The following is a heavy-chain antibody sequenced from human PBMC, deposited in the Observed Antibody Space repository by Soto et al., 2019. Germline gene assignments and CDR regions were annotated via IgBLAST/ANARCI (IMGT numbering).Heavy chain of an antibody. D-gene: IGHD3-10*01. CDR3: ARGPGTMAKIDY. V-gene: IGHV4-31*03. CDR2: IYYSGST. CDR1: GGSISRGGYY. J-gene: IGHJ4*02. Sequence: SETRSLTCTVSGGSISRGGYYWSWIRQHPGKGLEWIGYIYYSGSTYYNPSLKSRVTISVDTSKNQFSLKLSSVTAADTAVYYCARGPGTMAKIDYWGQGTLVTVS.